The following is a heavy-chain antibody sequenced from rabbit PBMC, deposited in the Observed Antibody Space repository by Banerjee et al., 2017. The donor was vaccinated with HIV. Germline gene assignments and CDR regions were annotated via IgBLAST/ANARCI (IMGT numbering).Heavy chain of an antibody. CDR3: ARDRVYDVGGGDYAVGRVDL. Sequence: QEQLEESGGDLVKPEGSLTLTCTASGFSFSNKYVMCWVRQAPGKGLEWIACIYAGSSGSTYYASWAKGRFTISKTSSTTVTLQMTSLTAADTATYFCARDRVYDVGGGDYAVGRVDLWGPGTLVTVS. V-gene: IGHV1S45*01. D-gene: IGHD4-2*01. CDR2: IYAGSSGST. CDR1: GFSFSNKYV. J-gene: IGHJ4*01.